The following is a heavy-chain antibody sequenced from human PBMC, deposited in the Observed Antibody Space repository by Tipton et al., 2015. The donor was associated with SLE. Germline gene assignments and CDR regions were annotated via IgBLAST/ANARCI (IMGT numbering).Heavy chain of an antibody. CDR3: ARDSSGYYLDY. D-gene: IGHD3-22*01. V-gene: IGHV4-31*02. Sequence: LRLSCAASGFTFSSYSMNWVRQHPGKGLEWIGYIYYSGSTYYNPSLKSRVTISVDTSKNQFSLKLSSVTAADTAVYYCARDSSGYYLDYWGQGTLVTVSS. J-gene: IGHJ4*02. CDR2: IYYSGST. CDR1: GFTFSSYS.